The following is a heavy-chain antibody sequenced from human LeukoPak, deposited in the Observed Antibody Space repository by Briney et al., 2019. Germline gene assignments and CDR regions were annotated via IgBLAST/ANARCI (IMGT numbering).Heavy chain of an antibody. D-gene: IGHD6-13*01. V-gene: IGHV2-5*02. CDR1: GFSFTTSQVG. J-gene: IGHJ6*03. Sequence: SGPTLVNPTQTLTLTCTFSGFSFTTSQVGVGWIRQPPGKALEWLGVIYWDDDKRYSPSLRNRLAITKDTSKNQVVLTMTNMDPVDIATYYCAHTLGIAAAGNRDYYYYYYMDVWGKGTTVTVSS. CDR2: IYWDDDK. CDR3: AHTLGIAAAGNRDYYYYYYMDV.